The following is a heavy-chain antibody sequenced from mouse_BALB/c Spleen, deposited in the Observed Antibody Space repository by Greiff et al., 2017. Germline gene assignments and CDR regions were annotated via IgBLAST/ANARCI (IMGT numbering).Heavy chain of an antibody. CDR1: GFTFSDYY. D-gene: IGHD2-14*01. Sequence: EVKLMESGGGLVKPGGSLKLSCAASGFTFSDYYMYWVRQTPEKRLEWVATISDGGSYTYYPDSVKGRFTISRDNAKNNLYLQMSSLKSEDTAMYYCARGNRYPYYAMDYWGQGTSVTVSS. CDR3: ARGNRYPYYAMDY. CDR2: ISDGGSYT. V-gene: IGHV5-4*02. J-gene: IGHJ4*01.